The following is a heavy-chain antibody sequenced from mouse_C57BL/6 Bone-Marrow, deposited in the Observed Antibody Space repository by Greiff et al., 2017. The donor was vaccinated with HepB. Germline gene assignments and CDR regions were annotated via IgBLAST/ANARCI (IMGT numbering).Heavy chain of an antibody. CDR3: ARDRGWAMDY. CDR2: INYDGSST. J-gene: IGHJ4*01. CDR1: GFTFSDYY. V-gene: IGHV5-16*01. Sequence: DVKLVESEGGLVQPGSSMKLSCTASGFTFSDYYMAWVRQVPEKGLEWVANINYDGSSTYYLDSLKSRFIISRDNAKNILYLQMSSLKSEDTATYYCARDRGWAMDYWGQGTSVTVSS. D-gene: IGHD2-3*01.